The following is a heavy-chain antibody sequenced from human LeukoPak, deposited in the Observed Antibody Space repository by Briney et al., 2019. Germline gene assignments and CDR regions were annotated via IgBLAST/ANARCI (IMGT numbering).Heavy chain of an antibody. V-gene: IGHV3-23*01. D-gene: IGHD2-15*01. J-gene: IGHJ4*02. CDR2: FTAGGSST. Sequence: GGSLRLSCAASGSSVSNYALSWVRQAPGKGLEWASSFTAGGSSTYNTDSVEGRFTISRDISKNTLYMQMNSLRAEDTAIYYCARGGGLQRRYFEYWGQGTLLTVSS. CDR1: GSSVSNYA. CDR3: ARGGGLQRRYFEY.